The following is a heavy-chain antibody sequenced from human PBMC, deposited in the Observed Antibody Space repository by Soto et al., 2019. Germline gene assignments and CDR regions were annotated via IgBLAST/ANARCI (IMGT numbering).Heavy chain of an antibody. D-gene: IGHD6-13*01. CDR1: GGTFSSYA. CDR2: IIPIFGTA. CDR3: ASPRGSSWLGGMDV. Sequence: QVQLVQSGAEVKKPGSSVKVSCKACGGTFSSYATSWVRQAPGQGLEWMGGIIPIFGTANYAQKFQGRVTITADESTSTAYMELSSLRSEDTAVYYCASPRGSSWLGGMDVWGQGTTVTVSS. J-gene: IGHJ6*02. V-gene: IGHV1-69*01.